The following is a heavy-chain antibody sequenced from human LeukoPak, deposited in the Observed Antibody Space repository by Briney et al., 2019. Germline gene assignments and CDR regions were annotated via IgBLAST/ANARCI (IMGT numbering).Heavy chain of an antibody. CDR2: ISGSGDTT. J-gene: IGHJ4*02. CDR3: TTHSNVGTPGD. D-gene: IGHD1/OR15-1a*01. Sequence: GGSLRLSCAASGFTFNSYALTWVRQAPGKGLEWVSAISGSGDTTSYADSVKGRFTISRDDSKNMLYLQMNSLKTEDTAVYYCTTHSNVGTPGDWGQGTLVTVSS. V-gene: IGHV3-23*01. CDR1: GFTFNSYA.